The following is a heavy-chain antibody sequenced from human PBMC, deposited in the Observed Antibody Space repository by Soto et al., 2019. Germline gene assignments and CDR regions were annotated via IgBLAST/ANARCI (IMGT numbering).Heavy chain of an antibody. CDR2: IYYSGST. CDR1: GGSISSYY. J-gene: IGHJ5*02. Sequence: PSETLSLSCTVSGGSISSYYRSWIRQPPGKGLEGIGYIYYSGSTNYNPSLKSRVTISVDTSKNQFSLKLSSVTAEDTAVYYCARDYGGNSWSMVNWFDPWGQGTLVTVSS. V-gene: IGHV4-59*01. D-gene: IGHD4-17*01. CDR3: ARDYGGNSWSMVNWFDP.